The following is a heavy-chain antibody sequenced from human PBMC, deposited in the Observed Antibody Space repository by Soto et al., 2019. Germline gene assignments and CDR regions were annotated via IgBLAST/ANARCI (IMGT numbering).Heavy chain of an antibody. CDR2: INPLPTSGST. J-gene: IGHJ4*01. D-gene: IGHD6-13*01. CDR1: GYIFTNYY. Sequence: QVQLVQSGAEVKKPGASVKVSCKASGYIFTNYYIHWVRQAPGQGLEWMAIINPLPTSGSTNYAQKFQGGVTVTRDTSTSTVYLELSSLSSDDTAIYYCARDLAAAAYWGHGTLVTVSS. CDR3: ARDLAAAAY. V-gene: IGHV1-46*01.